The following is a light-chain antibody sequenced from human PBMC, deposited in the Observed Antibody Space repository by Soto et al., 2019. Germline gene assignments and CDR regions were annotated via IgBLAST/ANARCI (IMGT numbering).Light chain of an antibody. CDR3: QQYDDHSFT. J-gene: IGKJ2*01. CDR1: QTISSD. Sequence: DIQMTQFPSTLSASVGDRVTITCRASQTISSDLAWYQQKPGKVPKLLIYRMSTLESGVPSRFSGSGSGTEFTLTISSLQPDDFAIYYCQQYDDHSFTLGQGTKLEIK. V-gene: IGKV1-5*03. CDR2: RMS.